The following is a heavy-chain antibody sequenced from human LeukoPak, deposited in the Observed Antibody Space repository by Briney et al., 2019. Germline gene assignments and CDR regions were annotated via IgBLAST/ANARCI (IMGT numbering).Heavy chain of an antibody. CDR2: ISGGGDYI. V-gene: IGHV3-23*01. D-gene: IGHD5-18*01. J-gene: IGHJ4*02. Sequence: GGSLRLSCVASGFIFTSYAMTWVRQAPGKGLEWVSAISGGGDYIYYGDSVKGRFTSSRGNSKSTLYLQMRNLRAEDTAVYYCAKNWGPGMAFYECWGQGTQVTVSS. CDR1: GFIFTSYA. CDR3: AKNWGPGMAFYEC.